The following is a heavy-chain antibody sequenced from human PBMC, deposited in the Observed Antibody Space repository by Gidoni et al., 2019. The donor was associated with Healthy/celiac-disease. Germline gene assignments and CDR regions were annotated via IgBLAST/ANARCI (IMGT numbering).Heavy chain of an antibody. CDR2: IYYSGST. D-gene: IGHD3-22*01. V-gene: IGHV4-59*08. Sequence: QVQLQESGPGLVKPSETLSLTCTVSGGSISSYYWSWIRQPPGKGLEWIGYIYYSGSTNYNPSLKSRVTISVDTSKNQFSLKLSSVTAADTAVYYCARGDYYDSSGFGEYFQHWGQGTLVTVSS. CDR3: ARGDYYDSSGFGEYFQH. J-gene: IGHJ1*01. CDR1: GGSISSYY.